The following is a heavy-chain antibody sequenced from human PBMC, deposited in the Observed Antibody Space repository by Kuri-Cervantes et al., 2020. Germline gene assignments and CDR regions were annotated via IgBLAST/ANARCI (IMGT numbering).Heavy chain of an antibody. V-gene: IGHV1-69*13. J-gene: IGHJ5*01. D-gene: IGHD3-10*01. CDR2: IIPIFGTA. CDR1: GGTFSSYA. CDR3: AIAYYYGSGSYSFDS. Sequence: SVKVSCKASGGTFSSYAISWVRQAPGQGLEWMGGIIPIFGTANYAQKFQGRVTITADESTSTAYMELSSLRSEDTAVYYCAIAYYYGSGSYSFDSWGQGTLVTVSS.